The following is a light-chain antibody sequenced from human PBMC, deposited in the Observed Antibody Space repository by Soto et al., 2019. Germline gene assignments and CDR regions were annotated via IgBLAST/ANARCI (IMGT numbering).Light chain of an antibody. CDR1: QSVSSNY. CDR2: GAS. V-gene: IGKV3-20*01. CDR3: HQYGRSPWT. Sequence: ETVSTQSPGTLSLSPGARATLSCINSQSVSSNYLPWYHQNTGQTPRLLLYGASTRATAIPDRLSGSSSGTDFILIISRLEPEDFAVYYCHQYGRSPWTFGQGTKVDI. J-gene: IGKJ1*01.